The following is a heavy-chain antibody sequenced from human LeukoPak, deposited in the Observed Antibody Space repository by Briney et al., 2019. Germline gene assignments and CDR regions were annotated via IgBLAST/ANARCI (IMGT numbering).Heavy chain of an antibody. Sequence: GGSLRLSCAASGFTFSSYSMNWVRQAPGKGLEWVSYISSSSSTIYYADSVKGRFTISRDNAKNSLYLQMNSLRAEDTAVYYCASEVGADSRDFDYWGQGTLVTVSS. D-gene: IGHD1-26*01. J-gene: IGHJ4*02. CDR3: ASEVGADSRDFDY. CDR1: GFTFSSYS. V-gene: IGHV3-48*04. CDR2: ISSSSSTI.